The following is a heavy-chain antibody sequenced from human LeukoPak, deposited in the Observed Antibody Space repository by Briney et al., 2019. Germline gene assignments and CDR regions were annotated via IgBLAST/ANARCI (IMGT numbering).Heavy chain of an antibody. CDR1: GFTFSSYS. CDR2: ISSSSSTI. Sequence: HGGSLRLSCAASGFTFSSYSMNWVRQAPGKGLEWVSYISSSSSTIYYADSVKGRFTISRDNTKNSLYLQMNSLRAEDTAVYYCARDGVDGRDYYYYMDVWGKGTTVTVSS. V-gene: IGHV3-48*01. J-gene: IGHJ6*03. D-gene: IGHD6-19*01. CDR3: ARDGVDGRDYYYYMDV.